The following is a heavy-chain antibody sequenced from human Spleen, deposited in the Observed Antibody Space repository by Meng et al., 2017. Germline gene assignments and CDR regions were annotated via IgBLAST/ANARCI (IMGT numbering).Heavy chain of an antibody. V-gene: IGHV2-5*02. CDR1: GFSLSTSGVG. Sequence: SGPTLVKPTQTLTLTCTFSGFSLSTSGVGVGWIRQPPGKALEWLALIYWDDDKRYSPSLKSRLTITKDTSKNQVVLTMTNMDPVDTATYYCARISKTFLYWYFDLWGRGTLVTVSS. CDR2: IYWDDDK. J-gene: IGHJ2*01. D-gene: IGHD2-15*01. CDR3: ARISKTFLYWYFDL.